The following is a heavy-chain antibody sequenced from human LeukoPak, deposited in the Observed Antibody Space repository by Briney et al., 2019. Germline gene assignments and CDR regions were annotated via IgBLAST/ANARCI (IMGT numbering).Heavy chain of an antibody. J-gene: IGHJ5*02. V-gene: IGHV4-61*05. Sequence: SETLSFTCTVSGGSISSSSYYWGWIRQPPGKGLEWIGYIYYSGSTNYNPSLKSRVTISVDTSKNQFSLKLSSVTAADTAVYYCAGGRYYYDSSGYTNWFDPWGQGTLVTVSS. D-gene: IGHD3-22*01. CDR2: IYYSGST. CDR3: AGGRYYYDSSGYTNWFDP. CDR1: GGSISSSSYY.